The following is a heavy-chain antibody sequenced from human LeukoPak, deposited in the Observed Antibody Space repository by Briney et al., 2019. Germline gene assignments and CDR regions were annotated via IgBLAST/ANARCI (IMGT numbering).Heavy chain of an antibody. CDR3: ARVGSLD. Sequence: GGSLRLSCAASGFTFSSYAMHWVRQAPGKGLEGVAVISYDGSNKYYADSVKGRFTISRDNSKNTLYLQMNSLRAEDTAVYYRARVGSLDWGQGTLVTVSS. J-gene: IGHJ4*02. CDR1: GFTFSSYA. CDR2: ISYDGSNK. V-gene: IGHV3-30-3*01. D-gene: IGHD3-10*01.